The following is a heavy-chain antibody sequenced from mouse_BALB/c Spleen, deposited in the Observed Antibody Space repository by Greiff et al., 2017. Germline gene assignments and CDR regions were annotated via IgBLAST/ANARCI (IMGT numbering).Heavy chain of an antibody. CDR2: INPYNDGT. D-gene: IGHD2-1*01. Sequence: EVQLQQSGPELVKPGASVKMSCKASGYTFTSYVMHWVKQKPGQGLEWIGYINPYNDGTKYNEKFKGKATLTSDKSSSTAYMELSSLTSEDSAVYYCAYGNYDGWFAYWGQGTLVTVSA. CDR3: AYGNYDGWFAY. J-gene: IGHJ3*01. V-gene: IGHV1-14*01. CDR1: GYTFTSYV.